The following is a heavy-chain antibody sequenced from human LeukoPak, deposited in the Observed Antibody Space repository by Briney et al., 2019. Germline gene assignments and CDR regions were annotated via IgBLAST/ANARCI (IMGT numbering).Heavy chain of an antibody. D-gene: IGHD3-22*01. CDR2: MYYSGNS. J-gene: IGHJ4*02. CDR3: ARHSNYYDSSGYVTPNSFYF. Sequence: SETLSLTCTASGCSISSSGYYWGWIRQRPGKGLEWIGTMYYSGNSYYNASLKSRVTISVDTSKNQFSLKLNSVTAADTAVYYCARHSNYYDSSGYVTPNSFYFWGQGTLVTVSS. V-gene: IGHV4-39*01. CDR1: GCSISSSGYY.